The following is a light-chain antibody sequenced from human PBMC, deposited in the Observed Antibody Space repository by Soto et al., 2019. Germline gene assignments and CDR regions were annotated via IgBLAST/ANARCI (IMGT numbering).Light chain of an antibody. V-gene: IGKV3-15*01. Sequence: EIVMTQSPATLSVSPGERGTRSCRASQSVSSNLAWYQQKPGQAPRLLIYGASIRATGIPARFSGSGSWTEFTLTISSLQSEDFAVYYCQQRNSWPLTFGGGTKVDIK. CDR2: GAS. J-gene: IGKJ4*01. CDR3: QQRNSWPLT. CDR1: QSVSSN.